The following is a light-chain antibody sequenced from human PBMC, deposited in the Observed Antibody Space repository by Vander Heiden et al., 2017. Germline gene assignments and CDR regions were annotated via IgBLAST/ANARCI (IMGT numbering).Light chain of an antibody. CDR2: AAS. CDR3: QQSYRTPHT. Sequence: IQMTQSLSSLSASVGDRVTITCRASQSISSYLNWYQQKPGKAPKLLIYAASSLQSGVPSRFSGSGSGTDFTLTISSLQPEDYATYYCQQSYRTPHTFGRGTKLEIK. V-gene: IGKV1-39*01. CDR1: QSISSY. J-gene: IGKJ2*01.